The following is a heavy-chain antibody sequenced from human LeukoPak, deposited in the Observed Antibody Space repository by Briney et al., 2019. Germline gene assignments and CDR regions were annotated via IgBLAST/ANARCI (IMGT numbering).Heavy chain of an antibody. CDR1: GGSISSYY. V-gene: IGHV4-59*01. Sequence: PSETLSLTCTVSGGSISSYYWSWIRQPPGKGLEWIGYIYYSGSTNYNPSLKSRVTISVATSKNQFSLKLSSVTAADTALYYCARGPTLDFDGLLYYFDYRGQGTLVTASS. CDR3: ARGPTLDFDGLLYYFDY. D-gene: IGHD3-9*01. J-gene: IGHJ4*02. CDR2: IYYSGST.